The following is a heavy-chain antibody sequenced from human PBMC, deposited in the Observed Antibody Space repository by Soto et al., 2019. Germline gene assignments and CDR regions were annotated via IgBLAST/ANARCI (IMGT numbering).Heavy chain of an antibody. CDR3: ARGVAAAGPFDY. CDR2: IYYSGST. Sequence: SETLSLTCTVSGGSISSYYWSWIRQPPGKGLEWIGYIYYSGSTNYNPSLKSRVTISVDTSKNQFSLKLSSVTAADTAVYYCARGVAAAGPFDYWGQGTLVTVSS. D-gene: IGHD6-13*01. CDR1: GGSISSYY. V-gene: IGHV4-59*01. J-gene: IGHJ4*02.